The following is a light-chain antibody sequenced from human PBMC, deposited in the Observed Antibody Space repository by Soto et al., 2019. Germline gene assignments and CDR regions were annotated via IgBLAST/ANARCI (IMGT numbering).Light chain of an antibody. V-gene: IGLV1-40*01. J-gene: IGLJ2*01. CDR3: QSTDSSLSGVV. CDR1: SSNIGAGYD. CDR2: GNN. Sequence: QSVLTQPPSVSGAPGQRVTISCTGSSSNIGAGYDVHWYQQLPGTAPKLLISGNNNRPSGVPDRFSGSKSGTSASLAITGLQAEDEADYYCQSTDSSLSGVVFGGGTKVTVL.